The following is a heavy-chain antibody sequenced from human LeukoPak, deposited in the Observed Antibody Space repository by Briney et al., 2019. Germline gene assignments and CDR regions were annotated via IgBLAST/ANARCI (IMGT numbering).Heavy chain of an antibody. J-gene: IGHJ6*04. CDR3: AELGITMIGGV. D-gene: IGHD3-10*02. CDR2: ISSSGSTI. V-gene: IGHV3-23*01. CDR1: GFTSTSYA. Sequence: GGSLRLSCAASGFTSTSYAMSWVRQAPGKGLEWVSGISSSGSTIYYADSVKGRFTISRDNAKNSLYLQMNSLRAEDTAVYYCAELGITMIGGVWGKGTTVTISS.